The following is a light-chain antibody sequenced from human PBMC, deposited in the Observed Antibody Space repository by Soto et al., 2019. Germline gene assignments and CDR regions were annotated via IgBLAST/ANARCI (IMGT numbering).Light chain of an antibody. V-gene: IGLV2-14*01. CDR2: EVS. Sequence: QSALTQPASVSGSPGQSITISCTGTSSDVGGYNYVSWYQQHPGKAPKLMIYEVSNRPSGVSNRFSGSKSGNTASLTISGLQAEDEAEYYCSSYTSSSTWVFGGGTNLTVL. CDR3: SSYTSSSTWV. CDR1: SSDVGGYNY. J-gene: IGLJ3*02.